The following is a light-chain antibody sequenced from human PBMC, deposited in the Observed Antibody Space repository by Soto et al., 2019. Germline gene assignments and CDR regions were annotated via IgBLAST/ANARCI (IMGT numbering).Light chain of an antibody. J-gene: IGLJ1*01. CDR1: SSDVGNYDS. CDR2: EVN. V-gene: IGLV2-8*01. CDR3: SSYAGSNNYV. Sequence: QSALTQPPSASGSPGQSVTISCTGTSSDVGNYDSVSWYQHHPGKAPQAVIYEVNKRPSGVPDRFSGSESGNTASLTVSGLQAEDEGDYYCSSYAGSNNYVFGTGTKVTVL.